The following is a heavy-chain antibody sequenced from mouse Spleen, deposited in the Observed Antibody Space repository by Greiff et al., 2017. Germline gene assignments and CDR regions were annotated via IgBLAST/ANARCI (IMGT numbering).Heavy chain of an antibody. V-gene: IGHV14-3*02. CDR1: GFTIKDTY. D-gene: IGHD2-14*01. J-gene: IGHJ3*01. Sequence: VQLKESGAELVKPGASVKLSCTASGFTIKDTYMHWVKQRPEQGLEWIGSIDPANGNTNYDPKFQGKATITADTSSNTAYLQLSSLTSEDTAVYYCAYRCAYWGQGTLVTVSA. CDR2: IDPANGNT. CDR3: AYRCAY.